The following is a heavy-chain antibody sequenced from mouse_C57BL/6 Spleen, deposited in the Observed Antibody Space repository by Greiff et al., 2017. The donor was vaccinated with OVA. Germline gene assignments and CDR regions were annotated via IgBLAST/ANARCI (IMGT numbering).Heavy chain of an antibody. V-gene: IGHV14-1*01. Sequence: EVQLQQSGAELVRPGASVKLSCTASGFNIKDYYMHWVKQRPEQGLEWIGRIDPEDGDTEYAPKFQGKATMTADTSSNTAYLQLSSLTSEDTAVYYCTTEKIYYDSHWYFDVWGTGTTVTVSS. J-gene: IGHJ1*03. CDR3: TTEKIYYDSHWYFDV. D-gene: IGHD2-4*01. CDR1: GFNIKDYY. CDR2: IDPEDGDT.